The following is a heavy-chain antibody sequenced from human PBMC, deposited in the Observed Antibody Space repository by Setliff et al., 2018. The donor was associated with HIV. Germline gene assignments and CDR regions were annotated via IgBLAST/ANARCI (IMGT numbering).Heavy chain of an antibody. CDR2: IYHDGTT. J-gene: IGHJ5*01. Sequence: SETLSLTCSVSGGSINTSSYYWAWVRQPPGNELEWIGSIYHDGTTHYRSSLRSRAAISIDTSKSQISLKVRSVTAADTAVYFCAGHPVTSGWLSLNWFDPWGQGTMVTVSS. CDR1: GGSINTSSYY. CDR3: AGHPVTSGWLSLNWFDP. V-gene: IGHV4-39*07. D-gene: IGHD6-19*01.